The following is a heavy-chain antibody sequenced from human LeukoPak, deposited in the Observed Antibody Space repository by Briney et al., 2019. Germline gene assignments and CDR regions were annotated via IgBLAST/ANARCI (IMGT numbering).Heavy chain of an antibody. CDR2: INPGGSSI. D-gene: IGHD1-14*01. CDR1: GFTFSSYW. V-gene: IGHV3-74*01. CDR3: ARSNQADDY. Sequence: GGSLRLSCAASGFTFSSYWMHWVRQVPGKGLVRVARINPGGSSITYADSVKGRFTISRDNAKNTLYLQMDSLRAEDTGVYYCARSNQADDYWGQGTLVTVSS. J-gene: IGHJ4*02.